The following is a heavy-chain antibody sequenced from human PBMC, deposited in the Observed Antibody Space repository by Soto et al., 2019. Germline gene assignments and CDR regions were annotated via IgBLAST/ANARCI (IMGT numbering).Heavy chain of an antibody. CDR3: ATIGIVGATSVDY. CDR1: GGSISSYY. D-gene: IGHD1-26*01. J-gene: IGHJ4*02. CDR2: IYYSGST. V-gene: IGHV4-59*01. Sequence: PSETLSLTCTVSGGSISSYYWSWIRQPPGKGLEWIGYIYYSGSTNYNPSLKSRVTISVDTSKNQFSLKLSSVTAADTAVYYCATIGIVGATSVDYWGQGTLVTVSS.